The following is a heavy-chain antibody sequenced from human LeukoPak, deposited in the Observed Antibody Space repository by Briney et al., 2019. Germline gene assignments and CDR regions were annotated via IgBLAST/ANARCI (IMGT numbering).Heavy chain of an antibody. CDR2: ISSSSSNI. J-gene: IGHJ4*02. CDR1: RFSFSSYT. Sequence: GGSLRLSCAASRFSFSSYTMNCVRQAPGKGREWVSYISSSSSNISYADSVKGRFTISRDNAKNSLYLQMNSLRDEDTAVYYCARRHDYGDFWGQGTLVTVSS. CDR3: ARRHDYGDF. V-gene: IGHV3-48*02.